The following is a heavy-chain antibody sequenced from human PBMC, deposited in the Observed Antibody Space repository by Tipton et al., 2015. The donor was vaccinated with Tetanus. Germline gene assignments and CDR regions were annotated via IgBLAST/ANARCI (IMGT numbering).Heavy chain of an antibody. J-gene: IGHJ4*02. CDR2: IYPGDSDT. D-gene: IGHD3-9*01. Sequence: QLVQSGAEVKKPGDSLKISCKASGYSFTNYWIGWVRQMPGKGLEWMGIIYPGDSDTRYSPSFEGLVTISADRSTSTAYVQWSSLTASDTAVYYCARQADYNILTGYYYSFDYWGQGSLVTVSS. CDR1: GYSFTNYW. V-gene: IGHV5-51*01. CDR3: ARQADYNILTGYYYSFDY.